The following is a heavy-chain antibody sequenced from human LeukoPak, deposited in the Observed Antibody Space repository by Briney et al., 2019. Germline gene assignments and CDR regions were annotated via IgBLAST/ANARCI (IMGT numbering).Heavy chain of an antibody. Sequence: PSETLALTCSVSGGSVSSYYWSWIRQPPGKGLEWIGYIYFSGSTSYNPSLNSRVTISVDRSKNQFSLKLSSVAAADTAVYYCARSYDTNFDYWGQGTLVTVSS. J-gene: IGHJ4*02. D-gene: IGHD3-3*01. CDR2: IYFSGST. CDR3: ARSYDTNFDY. CDR1: GGSVSSYY. V-gene: IGHV4-59*02.